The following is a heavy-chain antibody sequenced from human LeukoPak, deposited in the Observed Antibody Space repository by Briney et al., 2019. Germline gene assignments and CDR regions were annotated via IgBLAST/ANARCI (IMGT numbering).Heavy chain of an antibody. CDR2: ISSSGSTI. Sequence: GGSLRLSCADCGFTFSSYEMNWVRQAPGKGLEWVSYISSSGSTIYYADSVKGRFTISRDNAKNSLYLQMNSLRAEDTAVYYCARAPGGSYGPTTDFDYWGQGTLVTVSS. CDR1: GFTFSSYE. D-gene: IGHD1-26*01. CDR3: ARAPGGSYGPTTDFDY. J-gene: IGHJ4*02. V-gene: IGHV3-48*03.